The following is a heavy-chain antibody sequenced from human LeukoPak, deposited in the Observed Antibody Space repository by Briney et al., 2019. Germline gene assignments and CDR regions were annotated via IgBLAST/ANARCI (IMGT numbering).Heavy chain of an antibody. J-gene: IGHJ5*02. CDR2: IYTSGST. Sequence: SETLSLTCAVYGGSFSGYYWSWIRQPAGKGLEWIGRIYTSGSTNYNPSLKSRVTMSVDTSKNQFSLKLSSVTAADTAVYYCAREGPLFNGDYVDWFDPWGQGTLVTVSS. CDR3: AREGPLFNGDYVDWFDP. D-gene: IGHD4-17*01. V-gene: IGHV4-4*07. CDR1: GGSFSGYY.